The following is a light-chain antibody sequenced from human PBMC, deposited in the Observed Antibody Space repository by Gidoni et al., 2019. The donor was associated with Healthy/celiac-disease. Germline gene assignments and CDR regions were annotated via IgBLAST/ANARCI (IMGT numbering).Light chain of an antibody. CDR1: SYNIGNNY. CDR3: GTWDSSLSAVV. J-gene: IGLJ2*01. V-gene: IGLV1-51*01. CDR2: DNN. Sequence: QTVLTQPPSVDAAPAQKVTLPCSGSSYNIGNNYVAWYQQIPGTAPKLLIYDNNKRPSGSPDLFSGSKSGPSATLGITGLQTGDVVDDYCGTWDSSLSAVVFGGGTKLTVL.